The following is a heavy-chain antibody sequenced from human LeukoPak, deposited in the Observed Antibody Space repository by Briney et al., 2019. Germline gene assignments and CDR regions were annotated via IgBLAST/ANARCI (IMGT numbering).Heavy chain of an antibody. CDR2: IYYSGST. CDR3: ARVDDFWSGYNNYFDY. J-gene: IGHJ4*02. CDR1: GGSISSSSYY. V-gene: IGHV4-39*07. D-gene: IGHD3-3*01. Sequence: SETLSPTCTVSGGSISSSSYYWGWIRQPPGKGLEWIGSIYYSGSTYYNPSLKSRVTISVDTSKNQFSLKLSSVTAADTAVYYCARVDDFWSGYNNYFDYWGQGTLVTVSS.